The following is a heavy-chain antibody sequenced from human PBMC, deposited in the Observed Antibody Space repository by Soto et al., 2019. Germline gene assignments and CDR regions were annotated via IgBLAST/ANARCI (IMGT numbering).Heavy chain of an antibody. CDR1: GGTFSSYA. D-gene: IGHD6-6*01. Sequence: SVKVSCKASGGTFSSYAISWVRQAPVQGLEWMGGIIPIFGTANYAQKFQGRVTITADESTSTAYMELSSLRSEDTAVYYCARQLEYSSSGHWFDPWGQGTLVTVSS. CDR2: IIPIFGTA. V-gene: IGHV1-69*13. CDR3: ARQLEYSSSGHWFDP. J-gene: IGHJ5*02.